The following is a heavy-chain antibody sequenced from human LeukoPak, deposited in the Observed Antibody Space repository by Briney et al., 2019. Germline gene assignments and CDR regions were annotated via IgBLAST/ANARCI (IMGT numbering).Heavy chain of an antibody. CDR3: AKEGTITAYNFDY. V-gene: IGHV3-7*05. CDR2: IRQDGSEK. D-gene: IGHD5-12*01. Sequence: PGGSLRLSCAASGFSFSSYWMTWVRQAPGKGLEWVANIRQDGSEKYYVDSVKGRFTISRDNAKNSLYLQMNSLRAEDTAVYYCAKEGTITAYNFDYWGQGTLVTVSS. CDR1: GFSFSSYW. J-gene: IGHJ4*02.